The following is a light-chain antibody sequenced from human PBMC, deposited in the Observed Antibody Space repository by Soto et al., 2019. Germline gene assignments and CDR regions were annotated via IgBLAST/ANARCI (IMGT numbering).Light chain of an antibody. V-gene: IGKV3-20*01. CDR1: ESLSSSY. J-gene: IGKJ1*01. Sequence: EIVLTQSPGALSLSPGERATFSCRASESLSSSYLAWYQHKPGQAPRLLIYASSSRATGVPDRFSGSASGTDFTLTITRLEPEDVAVYYFQQFASLRWTLGQGTQVEIK. CDR2: ASS. CDR3: QQFASLRWT.